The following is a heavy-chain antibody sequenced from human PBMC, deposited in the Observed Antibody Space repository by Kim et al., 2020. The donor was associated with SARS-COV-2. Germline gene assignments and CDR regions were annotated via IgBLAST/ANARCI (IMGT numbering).Heavy chain of an antibody. Sequence: YADSVKGRFTISRDYSKNTLYLQMNSLRAEDSAVYYCTKATSAYYHTGMDVWGQGTTVTVSS. CDR3: TKATSAYYHTGMDV. J-gene: IGHJ6*02. V-gene: IGHV3-23*01. D-gene: IGHD3-22*01.